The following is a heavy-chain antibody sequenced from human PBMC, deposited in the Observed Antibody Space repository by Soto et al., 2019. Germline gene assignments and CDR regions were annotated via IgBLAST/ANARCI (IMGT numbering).Heavy chain of an antibody. D-gene: IGHD3-16*02. J-gene: IGHJ3*02. Sequence: QVQLQQWGAGLLKPSETLSLTCAVYGGSFSGYYWSWIRQPPGKGLEWIGEINHSGSTNYNPSLKSRVTISVDTSKNQLSLKLSSVTAADTAVYYCARKFGDDVWGSYRDDAFDIWGQGTMVTVSS. CDR2: INHSGST. CDR3: ARKFGDDVWGSYRDDAFDI. V-gene: IGHV4-34*01. CDR1: GGSFSGYY.